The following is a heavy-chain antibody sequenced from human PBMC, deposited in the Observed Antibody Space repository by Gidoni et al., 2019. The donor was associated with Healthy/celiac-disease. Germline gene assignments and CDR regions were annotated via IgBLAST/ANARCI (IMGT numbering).Heavy chain of an antibody. CDR2: INHSGST. J-gene: IGHJ4*02. V-gene: IGHV4-34*01. Sequence: QVQLQQWGAGLLKPSETLYLTCAVYGGSFSGYYWSWIRQPPGKGLEWIGEINHSGSTNYNPSLKSRVTISVDTSKNQFSLKLSSVTAADTAVYYCARPLGRGYWNYWGQGTLVTVSS. D-gene: IGHD3-10*01. CDR1: GGSFSGYY. CDR3: ARPLGRGYWNY.